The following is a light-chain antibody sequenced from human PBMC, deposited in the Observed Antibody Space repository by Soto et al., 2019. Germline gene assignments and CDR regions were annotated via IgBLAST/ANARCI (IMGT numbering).Light chain of an antibody. J-gene: IGLJ2*01. CDR2: SDN. Sequence: QSVLTQPPSASGTPGQRVTISCSGSSSNIGTNTVNWYQQLPGTAPKLLIYSDNQRPSGVPDRFSGSKSGTSASLAISGLQSEDEADYYCVAWDDSLNGGGVFGGGTKLTVL. CDR1: SSNIGTNT. V-gene: IGLV1-44*01. CDR3: VAWDDSLNGGGV.